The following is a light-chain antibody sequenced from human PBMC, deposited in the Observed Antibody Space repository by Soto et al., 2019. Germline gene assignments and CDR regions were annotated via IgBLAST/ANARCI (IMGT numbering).Light chain of an antibody. CDR1: QTVRNW. CDR3: QQYDASPLT. Sequence: DIQMTQSPTTLSASVGDRAIITCRASQTVRNWLAWFQQKPGEAPKLLIYKASRLERGVSSRFSGSGYGTDFTLTITNLVPGDSATYFCQQYDASPLTFGQGTKLEIK. CDR2: KAS. J-gene: IGKJ2*01. V-gene: IGKV1-5*03.